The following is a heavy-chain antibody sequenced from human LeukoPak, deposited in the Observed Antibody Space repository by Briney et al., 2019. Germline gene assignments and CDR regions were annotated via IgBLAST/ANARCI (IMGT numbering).Heavy chain of an antibody. D-gene: IGHD2-2*02. Sequence: SETLSLTCAVYGGSFSGYYWSWIRQPPGKGLEWIGEINHSGSTNYNPSLKSRVTISVDTSKNQFSLKLSSVTAAGTAVYYCARRGGMRPYCSSTSCYTRGSTWFDPWGQGTLVTVSS. V-gene: IGHV4-34*01. CDR3: ARRGGMRPYCSSTSCYTRGSTWFDP. J-gene: IGHJ5*02. CDR2: INHSGST. CDR1: GGSFSGYY.